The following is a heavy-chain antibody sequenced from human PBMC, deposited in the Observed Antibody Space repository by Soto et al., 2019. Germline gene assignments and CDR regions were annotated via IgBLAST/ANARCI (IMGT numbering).Heavy chain of an antibody. D-gene: IGHD3-3*01. Sequence: LRLSCAASGFIFRNHVLNWVRQAPGKGLEWVSAIDNSGDGSFYADSVKGRFIISRDNSKDTVFLHMNNLRPEDTAFYYCAKIPSRGMIFGAGSWGQGTLVTVSS. CDR2: IDNSGDGS. CDR1: GFIFRNHV. V-gene: IGHV3-23*05. CDR3: AKIPSRGMIFGAGS. J-gene: IGHJ5*02.